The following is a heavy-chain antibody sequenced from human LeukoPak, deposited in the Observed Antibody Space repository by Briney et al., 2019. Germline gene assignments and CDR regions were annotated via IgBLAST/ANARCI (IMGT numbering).Heavy chain of an antibody. D-gene: IGHD1-26*01. V-gene: IGHV1-2*02. CDR2: INPNSGGA. Sequence: ASVKVSCKASGYGFTGYYMHWVRQAPGQGLEWMGWINPNSGGANYAQKFQGRVTMTRDTSISTAYMELSRLRSDDTAVYYCARDGDLLNYYMDVWGKGTTVIVSS. CDR3: ARDGDLLNYYMDV. CDR1: GYGFTGYY. J-gene: IGHJ6*03.